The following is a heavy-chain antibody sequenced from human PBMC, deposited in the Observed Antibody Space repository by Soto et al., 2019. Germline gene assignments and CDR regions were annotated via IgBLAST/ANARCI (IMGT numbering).Heavy chain of an antibody. D-gene: IGHD3-16*02. CDR3: ARDPLLRLGELSYQQYFFDY. CDR2: SIPIFGTA. J-gene: IGHJ4*02. Sequence: ASVKVSCNASGGTFSSYAISWVRQAPGQGLEWMGASIPIFGTAEYAQKFQGRVTITADESTSTAYMELSSLTSEDTAVYYCARDPLLRLGELSYQQYFFDYWGQGTLVTVSS. CDR1: GGTFSSYA. V-gene: IGHV1-69*13.